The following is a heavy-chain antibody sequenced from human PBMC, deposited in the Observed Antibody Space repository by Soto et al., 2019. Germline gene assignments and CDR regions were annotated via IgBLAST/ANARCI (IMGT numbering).Heavy chain of an antibody. CDR1: GDSVSSNSAA. D-gene: IGHD3-22*01. CDR2: TYYRSKWYN. J-gene: IGHJ6*02. CDR3: ARGYRGGIVVVSHYYYGMDV. V-gene: IGHV6-1*01. Sequence: KQSQTLSLTCAISGDSVSSNSAAWNWIRQSPSRGLEWLGRTYYRSKWYNDYAVSVKSRITINPDTSKNQFSLQLNSVTPEDTAVYYCARGYRGGIVVVSHYYYGMDVWGQGTTVTVSS.